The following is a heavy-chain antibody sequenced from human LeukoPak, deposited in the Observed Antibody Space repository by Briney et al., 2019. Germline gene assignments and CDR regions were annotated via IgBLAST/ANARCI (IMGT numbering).Heavy chain of an antibody. CDR3: ARDYWGGAYGPFLGAFDI. D-gene: IGHD2-21*01. V-gene: IGHV3-30-3*01. J-gene: IGHJ3*02. Sequence: GGSLRLSCAASGFTFSSYAMHWVRQAPGKGLEWVAVISYDGSNKYYADSVKGRFTISRDNAKNSLYLQMNSLRAEDTAVYYCARDYWGGAYGPFLGAFDIWGKGQWSPSLQ. CDR2: ISYDGSNK. CDR1: GFTFSSYA.